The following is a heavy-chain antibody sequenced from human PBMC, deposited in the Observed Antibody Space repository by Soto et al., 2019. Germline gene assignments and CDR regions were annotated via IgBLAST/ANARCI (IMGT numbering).Heavy chain of an antibody. V-gene: IGHV4-38-2*01. J-gene: IGHJ5*02. D-gene: IGHD5-18*01. CDR2: IYHSGST. CDR1: GYSISSGYY. CDR3: ARSGTGYSYGHGFDP. Sequence: SETLSLTCAVSGYSISSGYYWGWIRQPPGKGLEWIGSIYHSGSTYYNPSLKSRVTISVDTSKNQFSLKLSSVTAAATAVYYCARSGTGYSYGHGFDPWGQGTLVTVSS.